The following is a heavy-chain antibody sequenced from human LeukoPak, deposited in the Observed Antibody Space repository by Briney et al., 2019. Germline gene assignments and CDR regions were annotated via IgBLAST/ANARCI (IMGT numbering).Heavy chain of an antibody. V-gene: IGHV1-8*01. CDR3: ARKGLLGSGKPWFDP. J-gene: IGHJ5*02. CDR1: GYTFTSYD. D-gene: IGHD2-15*01. Sequence: ASVKVSCKASGYTFTSYDINWVRQASGQGLEWMGWMNPNSGNTASAQKFQGRVTMTANTSISTAYMELTGLRSEDTAMYFCARKGLLGSGKPWFDPWGQGTLVTVSS. CDR2: MNPNSGNT.